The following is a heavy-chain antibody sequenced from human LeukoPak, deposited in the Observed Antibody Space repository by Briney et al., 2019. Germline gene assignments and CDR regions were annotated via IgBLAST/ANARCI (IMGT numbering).Heavy chain of an antibody. CDR2: TSYTGRT. CDR1: GGSISSYY. Sequence: SSETLSLTCTVSGGSISSYYWSWIRQPAGKGLEWIGSTSYTGRTYYNPSLNSRISMSVDTSTNQFSLRLNSVTPADTAVYFCASIWDANNRVFAFWGPGSLVTVSS. V-gene: IGHV4-59*06. J-gene: IGHJ4*02. CDR3: ASIWDANNRVFAF. D-gene: IGHD2-21*01.